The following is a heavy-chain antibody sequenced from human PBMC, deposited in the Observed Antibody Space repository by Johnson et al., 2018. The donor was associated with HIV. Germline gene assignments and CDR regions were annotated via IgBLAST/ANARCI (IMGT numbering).Heavy chain of an antibody. Sequence: VQLVESGGGVVQPGRSLRLSCAASGFTFSSYWMNWVRQAPGKGLEWVVNIKHDGSEKYYVDSVKGRFPISRDNAKNSLYLQMNSLRAEDTAVYYCARGPGYNYNYGAFDMWGQGTMVTVSS. J-gene: IGHJ3*02. D-gene: IGHD5-24*01. CDR1: GFTFSSYW. CDR3: ARGPGYNYNYGAFDM. CDR2: IKHDGSEK. V-gene: IGHV3-7*02.